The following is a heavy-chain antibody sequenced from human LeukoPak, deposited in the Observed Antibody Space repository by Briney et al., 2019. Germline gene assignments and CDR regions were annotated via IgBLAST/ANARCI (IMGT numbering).Heavy chain of an antibody. J-gene: IGHJ4*02. D-gene: IGHD3-10*01. Sequence: PGGSLRLSCAASGFTFSSYAMSWVRQAPGKGLEWVSAISGSGGSTYYADPVKGRFTISRDNSKNTLYLQMNSLRAEDTAVYYCAKDVELLWFGEFLYWGQGTLVTVSS. CDR1: GFTFSSYA. CDR2: ISGSGGST. V-gene: IGHV3-23*01. CDR3: AKDVELLWFGEFLY.